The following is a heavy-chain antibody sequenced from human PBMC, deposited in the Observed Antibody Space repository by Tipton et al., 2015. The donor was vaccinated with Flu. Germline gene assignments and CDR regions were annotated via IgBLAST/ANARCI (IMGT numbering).Heavy chain of an antibody. D-gene: IGHD2-15*01. CDR1: GGSFSGYY. J-gene: IGHJ3*02. CDR3: VGHCSGGRCSHTFDI. V-gene: IGHV4-34*01. CDR2: INHSGST. Sequence: TLSLTCAVYGGSFSGYYWSWIRQPPGKGLEWIGEINHSGSTNYNPSLKSRVTISGDTSKNQFSLTLSSVTAADTAVFYCVGHCSGGRCSHTFDIWGQGTMATVSS.